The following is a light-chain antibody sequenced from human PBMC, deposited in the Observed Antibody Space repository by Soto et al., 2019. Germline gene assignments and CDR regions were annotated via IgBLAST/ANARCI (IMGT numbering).Light chain of an antibody. CDR1: QSVNSN. V-gene: IGKV3-15*01. Sequence: EKVMTQSPAALSVSPGERATLSCRASQSVNSNLAWYQRKPGQAPRLLLYGASTRATGIPARFSGSASGTEFTLTISSLQSEDSAFYYCQQYNDWPLSFGGGTKVEIK. CDR3: QQYNDWPLS. J-gene: IGKJ4*01. CDR2: GAS.